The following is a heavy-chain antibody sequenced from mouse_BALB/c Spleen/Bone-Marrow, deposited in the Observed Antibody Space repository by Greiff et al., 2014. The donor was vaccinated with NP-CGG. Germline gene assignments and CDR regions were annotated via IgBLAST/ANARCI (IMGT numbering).Heavy chain of an antibody. Sequence: VQLVESGAELARPGASVKMSCKASGYTFTSYTMHWVKQRPGQGLEWIGYINPSSGYTNYNQKFKDKATLTADKSSSTAYMQLNSLTSEDSAVYYCARAAYYRYDEGAWFAYWGQGTLVTVSA. CDR1: GYTFTSYT. CDR2: INPSSGYT. CDR3: ARAAYYRYDEGAWFAY. J-gene: IGHJ3*01. D-gene: IGHD2-14*01. V-gene: IGHV1-4*01.